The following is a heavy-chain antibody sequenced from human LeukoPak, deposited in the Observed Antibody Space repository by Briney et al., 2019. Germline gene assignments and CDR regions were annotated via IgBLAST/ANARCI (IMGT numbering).Heavy chain of an antibody. CDR2: ISAYNGNT. V-gene: IGHV1-18*01. J-gene: IGHJ4*02. D-gene: IGHD6-19*01. CDR3: AASGSPKPFYYDY. CDR1: GYTFTSYR. Sequence: ASVKVSCKASGYTFTSYRISWVRQAPGQGLEWMGWISAYNGNTNYAQKFQDRVTMTTDTSTDTAYMELRSLRSDDTAVYYCAASGSPKPFYYDYWGQGTLVTVSS.